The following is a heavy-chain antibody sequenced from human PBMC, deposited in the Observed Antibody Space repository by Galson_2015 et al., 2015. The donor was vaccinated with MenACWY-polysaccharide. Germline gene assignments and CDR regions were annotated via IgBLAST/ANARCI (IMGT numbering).Heavy chain of an antibody. V-gene: IGHV1-8*01. Sequence: SVKVSCKASGYTFISYDFNWVRQATGQGLEWVGWMNPNSGNTGYAQKFQGRVTMTRNTSISTAYMELSSLRSEDTAVYYCARVGYYDSSCYSLYAFDIWGQGTMVTVSS. CDR2: MNPNSGNT. CDR3: ARVGYYDSSCYSLYAFDI. J-gene: IGHJ3*02. D-gene: IGHD3-22*01. CDR1: GYTFISYD.